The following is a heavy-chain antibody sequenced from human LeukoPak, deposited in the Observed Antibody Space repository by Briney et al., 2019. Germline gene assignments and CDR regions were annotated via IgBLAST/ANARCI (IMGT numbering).Heavy chain of an antibody. CDR1: GFTFSSSP. CDR2: IGDNGYST. CDR3: GRLIGAAGTGY. J-gene: IGHJ4*02. D-gene: IGHD6-13*01. Sequence: PGGSLRLSCAASGFTFSSSPMSWVRQAPGKGLEWVSAIGDNGYSTYYADSVKGRFTISRDNSKNTLYLQMSSLRGEDTALYFCGRLIGAAGTGYWGQGTLVTVSS. V-gene: IGHV3-23*01.